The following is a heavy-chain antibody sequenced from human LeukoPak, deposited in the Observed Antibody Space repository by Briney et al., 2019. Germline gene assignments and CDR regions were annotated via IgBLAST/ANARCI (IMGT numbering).Heavy chain of an antibody. V-gene: IGHV1-2*02. J-gene: IGHJ6*03. CDR3: ARDGVDIVVVPAAAWYYYYYMDV. D-gene: IGHD2-2*01. CDR1: GYTFTGYY. CDR2: INPNSGGT. Sequence: ASVKVSCKASGYTFTGYYMHWVRQAPGQGLEWMGWINPNSGGTNYAQKFQGRVTMTRDTSISTAYMELSRLRSDDTAAYYCARDGVDIVVVPAAAWYYYYYMDVWGKGTTVTVSS.